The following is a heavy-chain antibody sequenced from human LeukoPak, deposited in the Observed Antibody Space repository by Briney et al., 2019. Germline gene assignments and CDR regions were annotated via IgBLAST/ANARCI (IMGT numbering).Heavy chain of an antibody. CDR3: ARDIEVAGLFDY. CDR1: VGSISSGSYY. V-gene: IGHV4-61*02. D-gene: IGHD6-19*01. Sequence: SETLSVTCTVSVGSISSGSYYWSWIRQPAGKGLEWIGRIYTSGSTNYNPSLRSRVTISVDTSKNQFSLKLSSVTAADTAVYYCARDIEVAGLFDYWGQGTLVTVSS. CDR2: IYTSGST. J-gene: IGHJ4*02.